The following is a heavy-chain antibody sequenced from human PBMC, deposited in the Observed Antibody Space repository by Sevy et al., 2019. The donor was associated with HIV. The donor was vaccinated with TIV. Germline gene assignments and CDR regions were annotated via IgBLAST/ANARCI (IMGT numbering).Heavy chain of an antibody. D-gene: IGHD3-3*01. Sequence: SETLSLTCTVSGGSISSGGYYWSWIRQHPGKGLEWIGYIYYSGSTYYNPSLKSRVTISVDTSKNQFSLKLSSVIAADTAVYYCASSITIFGVVYWGQGTLVTVSS. J-gene: IGHJ4*02. CDR3: ASSITIFGVVY. V-gene: IGHV4-31*03. CDR1: GGSISSGGYY. CDR2: IYYSGST.